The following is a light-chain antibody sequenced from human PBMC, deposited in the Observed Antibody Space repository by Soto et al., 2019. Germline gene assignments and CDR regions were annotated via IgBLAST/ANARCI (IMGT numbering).Light chain of an antibody. CDR2: GAS. V-gene: IGKV3-20*01. CDR1: QTVSITY. Sequence: EIVLTQSPGTLSLSPGERATLSCRASQTVSITYVAWYQQKPGQAPRLLISGASSRATDIPDRFSGSGSGTDFTLTISRLEPEDFAVYYCQQYGSSPRTFGQGTKVEIK. J-gene: IGKJ1*01. CDR3: QQYGSSPRT.